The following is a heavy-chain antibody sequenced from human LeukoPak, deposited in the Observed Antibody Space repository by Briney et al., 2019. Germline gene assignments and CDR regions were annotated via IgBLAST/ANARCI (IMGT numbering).Heavy chain of an antibody. V-gene: IGHV4-31*03. CDR1: GGSISSGGHY. CDR3: GRHPNGSGSFAY. J-gene: IGHJ4*02. CDR2: IYYSGST. Sequence: SQTLSLTCTVSGGSISSGGHYWRWLRQHPGKGLEWIGYIYYSGSTYFNPSLKSRVTISVDTSKNQSSLKLSSVTAADAAVYYCGRHPNGSGSFAYWGQGTLVTVSS. D-gene: IGHD3-10*01.